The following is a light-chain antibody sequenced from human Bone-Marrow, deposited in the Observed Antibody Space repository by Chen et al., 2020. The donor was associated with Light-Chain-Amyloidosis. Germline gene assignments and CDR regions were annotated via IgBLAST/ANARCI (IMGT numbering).Light chain of an antibody. J-gene: IGLJ2*01. Sequence: SYELTQPPSVSVSPGQMARITCSGDDLPTKYAYWYQQKPGQAPVLVIPRDTERPSGISERFSGSSSGTTATLTISGVQAEDEADYHCQSADSSGTYEVIFGGGTKLTVL. CDR1: DLPTKY. V-gene: IGLV3-25*03. CDR2: RDT. CDR3: QSADSSGTYEVI.